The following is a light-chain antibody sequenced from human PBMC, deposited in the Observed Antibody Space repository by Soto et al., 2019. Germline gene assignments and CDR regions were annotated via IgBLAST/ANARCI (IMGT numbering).Light chain of an antibody. CDR1: SGHTTYT. V-gene: IGLV4-69*01. J-gene: IGLJ2*01. Sequence: QPVLTQSPSASASLGASVRLTCTLNSGHTTYTIAWHQQRPEKGPRFLMKVSRDGGPIKGDGIPDRFSGSSSGAERYLSISSLQSEDEADYYCQTWTTDIPSVVFGAGTKLTVL. CDR2: VSRDGGP. CDR3: QTWTTDIPSVV.